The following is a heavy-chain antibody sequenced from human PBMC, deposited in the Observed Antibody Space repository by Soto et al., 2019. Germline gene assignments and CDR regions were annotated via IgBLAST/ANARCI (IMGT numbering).Heavy chain of an antibody. CDR3: AKGGTRWGLLHDY. J-gene: IGHJ4*02. D-gene: IGHD2-21*01. Sequence: GSLRRSCAASGFTFSTYDMHWVRQVPGKGLEWVAFISDDGSNKYYADSVKGRFTISRDNSKNTLYVQMNSLRTEDTAVYYCAKGGTRWGLLHDYWGQGTPVTVSS. CDR2: ISDDGSNK. V-gene: IGHV3-30*18. CDR1: GFTFSTYD.